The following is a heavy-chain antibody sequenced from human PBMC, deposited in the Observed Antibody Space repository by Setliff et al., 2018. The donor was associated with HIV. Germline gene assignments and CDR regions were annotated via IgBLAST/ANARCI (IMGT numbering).Heavy chain of an antibody. CDR3: ANSPYYYDSSGYSYFDY. V-gene: IGHV4-39*07. D-gene: IGHD3-22*01. J-gene: IGHJ4*02. Sequence: SETLSLTCTVSGGSISSYYWGWIRQPPGKGLEWIGSIYYSGSTHYNPSLKSRVTISVDTSKNQFSLKLSSVTAADTAVYYCANSPYYYDSSGYSYFDYWGQGTLVTVSS. CDR2: IYYSGST. CDR1: GGSISSYY.